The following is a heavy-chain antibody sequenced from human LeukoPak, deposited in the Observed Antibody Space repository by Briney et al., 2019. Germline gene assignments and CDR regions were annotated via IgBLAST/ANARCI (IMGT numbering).Heavy chain of an antibody. Sequence: ASVNVSCKASGYTFTDYIIHWVRQAPGQGLEWMGWINPNIGDASYAQKFQDRGTMTRDRSINTAYMYLSRLRSDDTAVYYCARMALDGGDSIGFDSWGQGTLVTVSS. J-gene: IGHJ5*01. CDR1: GYTFTDYI. CDR3: ARMALDGGDSIGFDS. CDR2: INPNIGDA. V-gene: IGHV1-2*02. D-gene: IGHD2-21*02.